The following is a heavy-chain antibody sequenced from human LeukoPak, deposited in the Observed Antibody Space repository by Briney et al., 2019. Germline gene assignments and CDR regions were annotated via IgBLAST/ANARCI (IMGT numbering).Heavy chain of an antibody. CDR1: GFTFSSYG. V-gene: IGHV3-30*03. J-gene: IGHJ4*02. Sequence: GGSLRLSCAASGFTFSSYGMHWVRQAPGKGLEWVAVISYDGSNKYYADSVKGRFTISRDNSKNTLYLQMNSLRAEDTAVYYCARDHSYGSGSYSSSFDYWGQGTLVTVSS. CDR2: ISYDGSNK. CDR3: ARDHSYGSGSYSSSFDY. D-gene: IGHD3-10*01.